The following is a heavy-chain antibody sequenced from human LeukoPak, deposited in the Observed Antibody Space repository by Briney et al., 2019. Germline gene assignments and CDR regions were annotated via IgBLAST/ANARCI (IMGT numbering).Heavy chain of an antibody. D-gene: IGHD3-3*01. Sequence: QPGRSLGLSCAASGFTFSDYAMHWVRQAPGKGLEWVAVLSYGGTNKYYADSVKGRFTISRDNSKNTMFLQMNSLRAEDTAVYHCARDRSGYANDAFDFWGQGTMVTVSS. V-gene: IGHV3-30-3*01. CDR2: LSYGGTNK. J-gene: IGHJ3*01. CDR3: ARDRSGYANDAFDF. CDR1: GFTFSDYA.